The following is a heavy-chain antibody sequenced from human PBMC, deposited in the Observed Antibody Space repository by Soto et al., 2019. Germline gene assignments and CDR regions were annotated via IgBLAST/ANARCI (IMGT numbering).Heavy chain of an antibody. D-gene: IGHD3-3*01. Sequence: ASVNVSCKSSGYTFTSYYINWVRQATGQGLECMGWMNPNSGNTGYAQKFQGRVTMTRNTSISTAYMELSSLRSEDTAVYYCARRRTPRITIFGVAPGIKGMDVWGQGTTVTVSS. CDR2: MNPNSGNT. V-gene: IGHV1-8*01. CDR1: GYTFTSYY. CDR3: ARRRTPRITIFGVAPGIKGMDV. J-gene: IGHJ6*02.